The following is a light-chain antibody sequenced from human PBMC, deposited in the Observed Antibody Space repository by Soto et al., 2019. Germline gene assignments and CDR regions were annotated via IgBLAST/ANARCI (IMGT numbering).Light chain of an antibody. CDR1: QSVSSSY. Sequence: LGLPQSPGTLSLSPGERATLSCRASQSVSSSYLAWYQQKPGQAPRLLIYGASSRATGIPDRFSGSGSGTDFTLTISRLEPEDFAVYYCQQYGSSPRTFGGGTKVDIK. V-gene: IGKV3-20*01. CDR3: QQYGSSPRT. J-gene: IGKJ4*01. CDR2: GAS.